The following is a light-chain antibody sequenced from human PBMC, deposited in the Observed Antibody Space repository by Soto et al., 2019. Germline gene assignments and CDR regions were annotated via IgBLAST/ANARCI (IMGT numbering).Light chain of an antibody. J-gene: IGKJ1*01. CDR3: QHYNSYPWT. Sequence: DIQMTQSPSTLSASVGERVTIPCRASQSISTWLAWYQQKPGKAPKLLIYDASTLESGVPSRFSGSGSGTEFTLTISSLQPDDFATYYCQHYNSYPWTFGQGTKVDIK. CDR1: QSISTW. V-gene: IGKV1-5*01. CDR2: DAS.